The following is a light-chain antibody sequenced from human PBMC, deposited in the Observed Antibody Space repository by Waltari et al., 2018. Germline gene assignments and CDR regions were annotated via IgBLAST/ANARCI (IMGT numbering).Light chain of an antibody. CDR3: QQYNHWYS. V-gene: IGKV3-15*01. Sequence: DIVMTQSPVTLSVSPGERATLSCRASQRISKHLAWYQQKTGHAPRLLIYGASTRATGIPARFSGSGSGTEFTLTISNLQTEDFAVYYCQQYNHWYSFGQGTKLEIK. CDR1: QRISKH. CDR2: GAS. J-gene: IGKJ2*03.